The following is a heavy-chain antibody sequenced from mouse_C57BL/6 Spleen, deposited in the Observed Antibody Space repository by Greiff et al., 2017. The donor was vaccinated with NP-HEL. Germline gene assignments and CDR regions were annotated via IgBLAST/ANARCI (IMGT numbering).Heavy chain of an antibody. CDR1: GYAFSSSW. CDR2: IYPGDGDT. CDR3: ARGAAQATDY. J-gene: IGHJ2*01. Sequence: QVQLKESGPELVKPGASVKISCKASGYAFSSSWMNWVKQRPGKGLEWIGRIYPGDGDTNYNGKFKGKATLTADKSSSTAYMQLSSLTSEDSAVYFCARGAAQATDYWGQGTTLTVSS. D-gene: IGHD3-2*02. V-gene: IGHV1-82*01.